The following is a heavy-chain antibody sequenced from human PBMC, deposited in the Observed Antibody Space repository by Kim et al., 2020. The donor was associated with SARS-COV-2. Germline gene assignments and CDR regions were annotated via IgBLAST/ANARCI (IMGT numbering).Heavy chain of an antibody. CDR2: ISSSGSTI. V-gene: IGHV3-11*01. Sequence: GGSLRLSCAASGFTFSDYYMSWIRQAPGKGLEWVSYISSSGSTIYYADSVKGRFTISRDNAKNSLYLQMNSLRAEDTAVYYCASDLSTLHAHAAFDIWGQGTMVTVSS. CDR3: ASDLSTLHAHAAFDI. J-gene: IGHJ3*02. CDR1: GFTFSDYY. D-gene: IGHD4-4*01.